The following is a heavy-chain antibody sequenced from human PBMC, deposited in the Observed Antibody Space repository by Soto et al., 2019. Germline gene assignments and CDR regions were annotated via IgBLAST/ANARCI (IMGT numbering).Heavy chain of an antibody. CDR1: GITFSNAW. Sequence: KPGWSLRLSCAASGITFSNAWMTWVRQAPGKGLEWVGRIKSITDGGTTDYAAPVKGRFTISRDDSKDTLYLQMNNLRTEDTAVYHCTTDSADIVVVPATFGMDVWGQGTTVTASS. CDR3: TTDSADIVVVPATFGMDV. D-gene: IGHD2-2*01. CDR2: IKSITDGGTT. J-gene: IGHJ6*02. V-gene: IGHV3-15*01.